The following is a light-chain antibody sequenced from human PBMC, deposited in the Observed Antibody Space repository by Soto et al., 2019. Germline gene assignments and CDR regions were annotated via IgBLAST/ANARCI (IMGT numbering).Light chain of an antibody. Sequence: QSALTQPAAVSGSPGQPITISCTGTSSDVGNHNVVSWYQQHPGKAPKLLIYQDNQRPSGVPNRFSGSKSDNTASLTISGLQTEDEADYYCWSYAGSSIWVFGGGTKLTVL. CDR1: SSDVGNHNV. J-gene: IGLJ3*02. V-gene: IGLV2-23*01. CDR2: QDN. CDR3: WSYAGSSIWV.